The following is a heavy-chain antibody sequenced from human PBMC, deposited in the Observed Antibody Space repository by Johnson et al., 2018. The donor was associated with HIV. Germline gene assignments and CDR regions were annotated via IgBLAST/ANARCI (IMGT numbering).Heavy chain of an antibody. Sequence: LVESGGGVVQPGRSLRLSCAASGFTFSSYAMHWVRQAPGKGLEWVAVISYDGSNNYYADSVKGRFTVSRDNSQNTMYLQINTLRTEDTAVYYCANLGDYSGLNGLDIWGQGTMVTVSS. J-gene: IGHJ3*02. CDR1: GFTFSSYA. V-gene: IGHV3-30-3*01. D-gene: IGHD4/OR15-4a*01. CDR3: ANLGDYSGLNGLDI. CDR2: ISYDGSNN.